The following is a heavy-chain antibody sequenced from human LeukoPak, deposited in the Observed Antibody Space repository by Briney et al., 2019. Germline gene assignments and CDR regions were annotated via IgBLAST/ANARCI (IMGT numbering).Heavy chain of an antibody. V-gene: IGHV3-7*01. CDR1: GFTFSSYW. D-gene: IGHD3-3*01. CDR3: ARGSSRRYDFWSGYYDFDY. CDR2: IKQDGSEK. Sequence: QPGGSLRLSCAASGFTFSSYWMSWVRQAPGKGLEWVANIKQDGSEKYYVDSVKGRFTISRDNAKNSLYLQMNSLRAEDTAVYYCARGSSRRYDFWSGYYDFDYWGQGTLVTVSS. J-gene: IGHJ4*02.